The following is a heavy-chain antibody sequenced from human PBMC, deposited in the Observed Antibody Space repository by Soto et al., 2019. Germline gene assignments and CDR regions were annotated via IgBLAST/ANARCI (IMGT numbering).Heavy chain of an antibody. Sequence: QVHLVQSGAEVKKPGASVKVSCQGSGYAFTTYGITWVRQAPGQGLEWMGWISAHNGNTNYAQKLQGRDTVTRDTSTSTAYMELRSLRYDDPASYYCARGRYGDYWGQGALVNVSS. CDR3: ARGRYGDY. CDR2: ISAHNGNT. V-gene: IGHV1-18*01. D-gene: IGHD1-1*01. CDR1: GYAFTTYG. J-gene: IGHJ4*02.